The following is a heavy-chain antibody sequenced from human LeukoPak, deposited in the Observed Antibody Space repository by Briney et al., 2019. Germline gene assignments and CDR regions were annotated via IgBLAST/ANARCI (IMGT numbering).Heavy chain of an antibody. J-gene: IGHJ4*02. Sequence: GGSLRLSCAASGFTFSTYAFHWVRQAPGKGLEWVAALSYDGVNKYYADYVKGRFTISRDTSKGSLYLQMNTLRAEDTALYYCARGYCTSTSCYNDYWGQGTLVTVSS. V-gene: IGHV3-30*04. CDR2: LSYDGVNK. D-gene: IGHD2-2*02. CDR1: GFTFSTYA. CDR3: ARGYCTSTSCYNDY.